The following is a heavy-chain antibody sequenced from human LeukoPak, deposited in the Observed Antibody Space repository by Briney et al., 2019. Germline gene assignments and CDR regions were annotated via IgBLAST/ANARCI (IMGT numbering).Heavy chain of an antibody. J-gene: IGHJ4*02. CDR3: ARDSAVDSSSSTHAGLDY. D-gene: IGHD6-6*01. CDR1: GFTFSSYG. CDR2: IWYDGSNK. V-gene: IGHV3-33*01. Sequence: PGKSLRLSCAASGFTFSSYGMQWVRQAQGKGLEWVAVIWYDGSNKYYADSVKGRFTMSRDNSKNTLYLQMNSLRADDTAVYYCARDSAVDSSSSTHAGLDYWGQGTLVSVSS.